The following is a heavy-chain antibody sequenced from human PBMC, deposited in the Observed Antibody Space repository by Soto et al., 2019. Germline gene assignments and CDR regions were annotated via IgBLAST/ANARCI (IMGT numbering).Heavy chain of an antibody. Sequence: GGSLRLSCAASGFTFTRYSMNWVRQAPGKGLEWVSSISSTTNYIYYADSMKGRFTVSRDNAKNSVYLEMNSLSAEDTAVYYCARGSEDLTSNFDYWGQGTLVTVSS. J-gene: IGHJ4*02. V-gene: IGHV3-21*01. CDR2: ISSTTNYI. CDR1: GFTFTRYS. CDR3: ARGSEDLTSNFDY.